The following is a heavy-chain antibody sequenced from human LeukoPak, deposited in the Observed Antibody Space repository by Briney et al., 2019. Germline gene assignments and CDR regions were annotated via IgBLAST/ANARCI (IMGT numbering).Heavy chain of an antibody. D-gene: IGHD1-26*01. J-gene: IGHJ1*01. V-gene: IGHV4-39*01. CDR1: GGSLNSPNYY. CDR2: IYYSGTT. Sequence: SETLSLTCIVSGGSLNSPNYYWGWIRQPPGKGLEWIGTIYYSGTTYYNPSLKSRLTISVDTSKNQFSLKLSSVTAADTAVYYCARLRGPTTEFQHWGQGTLVSVSS. CDR3: ARLRGPTTEFQH.